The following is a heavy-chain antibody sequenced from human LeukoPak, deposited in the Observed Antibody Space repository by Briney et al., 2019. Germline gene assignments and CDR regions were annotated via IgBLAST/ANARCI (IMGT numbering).Heavy chain of an antibody. Sequence: GGSLRPSCAGSGFTFSSYAMSWVRQAPGKGLEWVSAISGSGDYTYYADSVKGRFTISRDNCKNTLYLHVNSLRAEDTAVYYCAKDTSIGKYCTSGVCSPFDYWGQGTLVTVSS. D-gene: IGHD2-8*01. CDR3: AKDTSIGKYCTSGVCSPFDY. CDR2: ISGSGDYT. J-gene: IGHJ4*02. V-gene: IGHV3-23*01. CDR1: GFTFSSYA.